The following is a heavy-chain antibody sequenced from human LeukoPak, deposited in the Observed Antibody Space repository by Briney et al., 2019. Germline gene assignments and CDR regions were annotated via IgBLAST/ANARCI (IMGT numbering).Heavy chain of an antibody. V-gene: IGHV3-30*03. CDR3: ARDRQQLGIFDY. Sequence: GRSLRLSCAASGFTFSSYGMHWVRQAPGKGLEWVAVISYDGSNKYYADSVKGRFTISRDNSKNTLYLQMNSLRAEDTAVYYCARDRQQLGIFDYWGQGTLVTVSS. J-gene: IGHJ4*02. D-gene: IGHD6-13*01. CDR1: GFTFSSYG. CDR2: ISYDGSNK.